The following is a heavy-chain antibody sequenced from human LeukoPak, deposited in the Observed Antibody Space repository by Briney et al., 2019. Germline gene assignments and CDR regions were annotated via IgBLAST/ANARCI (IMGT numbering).Heavy chain of an antibody. CDR1: GFTFSSYA. J-gene: IGHJ4*02. CDR3: AKSVQLLWFGESSPGY. CDR2: ISGSGGST. Sequence: PGGSLRLSCAASGFTFSSYAMSWVRQAPGKGLEWASAISGSGGSTYYADSVKGRFTISRDNSKNTLYLQMNSLRAEDTAVYYCAKSVQLLWFGESSPGYWGQGTLVTVSS. V-gene: IGHV3-23*01. D-gene: IGHD3-10*01.